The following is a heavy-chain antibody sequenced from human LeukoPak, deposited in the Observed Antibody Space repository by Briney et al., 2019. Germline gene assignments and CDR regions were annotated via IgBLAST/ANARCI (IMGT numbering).Heavy chain of an antibody. V-gene: IGHV3-23*01. CDR2: ISGSGGIT. CDR1: GFTFSSYA. Sequence: VGSLRLSCAASGFTFSSYAMSWVRQAPGKGLEWVSAISGSGGITYYADSVKGRFTISRDNSKNTLYLQMNSLRAEDTAVYYCAKHYYDSSGYSQYYFDYWGQGTLVTVSS. J-gene: IGHJ4*02. CDR3: AKHYYDSSGYSQYYFDY. D-gene: IGHD3-22*01.